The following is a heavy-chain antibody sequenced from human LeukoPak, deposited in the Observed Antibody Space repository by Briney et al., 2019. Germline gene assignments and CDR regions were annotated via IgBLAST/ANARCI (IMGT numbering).Heavy chain of an antibody. Sequence: SETLSLTCTVSGGSIGSSGCYWGWIRQPPGKGLEWIGSIYHSGNTYYNPSLKSRVTISVDTSKNQFSLKLSSVTAADTAVYYCAKPTIDYGDYVDWGQGTLVTVSS. J-gene: IGHJ1*01. CDR1: GGSIGSSGCY. D-gene: IGHD4-17*01. V-gene: IGHV4-39*01. CDR3: AKPTIDYGDYVD. CDR2: IYHSGNT.